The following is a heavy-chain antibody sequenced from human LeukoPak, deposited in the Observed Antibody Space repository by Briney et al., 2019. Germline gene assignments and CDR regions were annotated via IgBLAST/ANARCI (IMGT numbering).Heavy chain of an antibody. V-gene: IGHV3-7*01. CDR1: GFTFSSYW. J-gene: IGHJ4*02. Sequence: PGGSLRLSCAASGFTFSSYWMSWVRQAPGKGLEWVANIKQDGSEKYYVDSVKGRFTISRDNAKNSLYLQMNSLRAEDTAVYYCARGGHYYDSSGYPALSYWGQGTLVTVSS. D-gene: IGHD3-22*01. CDR2: IKQDGSEK. CDR3: ARGGHYYDSSGYPALSY.